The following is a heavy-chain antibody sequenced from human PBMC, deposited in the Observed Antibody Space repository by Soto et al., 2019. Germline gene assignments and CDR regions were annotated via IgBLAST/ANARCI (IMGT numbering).Heavy chain of an antibody. J-gene: IGHJ4*02. CDR2: IIPIYGTA. D-gene: IGHD6-13*01. CDR3: ASTGYSSSWSAGAFDY. Sequence: QVQLVQSGAEVKKPGSSVKVSCKASGGTFSSYAISWVRQAPGQGLEWMGGIIPIYGTANYAQKFQGRVTITADESSSTAYMELSSLRSEDTAVYYCASTGYSSSWSAGAFDYWGQGTLVTVSS. CDR1: GGTFSSYA. V-gene: IGHV1-69*01.